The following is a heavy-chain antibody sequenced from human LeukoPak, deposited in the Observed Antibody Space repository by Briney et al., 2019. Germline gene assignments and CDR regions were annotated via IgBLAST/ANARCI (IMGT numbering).Heavy chain of an antibody. CDR1: GGSISSYY. CDR2: IYTSGST. J-gene: IGHJ5*02. V-gene: IGHV4-4*09. CDR3: AREIEQLAASWFDP. Sequence: SETLSLTCTASGGSISSYYWSWMRQPPGKGLEWIGYIYTSGSTNYNPSLKSRVTISVDTSKNQFSLKLSSVTAADTVVYYCAREIEQLAASWFDPWGQGTLVTVSS. D-gene: IGHD6-6*01.